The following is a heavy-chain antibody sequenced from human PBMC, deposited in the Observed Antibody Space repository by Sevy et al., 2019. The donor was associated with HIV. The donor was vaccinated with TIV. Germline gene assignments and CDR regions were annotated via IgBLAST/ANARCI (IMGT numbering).Heavy chain of an antibody. J-gene: IGHJ5*02. CDR2: IYYSGST. V-gene: IGHV4-59*01. Sequence: SETLSLTCTVSGGSISSYYWSWIRQPPGKGLEWIGYIYYSGSTNYNPSLKSRVTISVDTSKNQFSLKLSSVTAADTAVYYCASMLSLGELSLGFHPWGQGTLVTVSS. CDR1: GGSISSYY. CDR3: ASMLSLGELSLGFHP. D-gene: IGHD3-16*02.